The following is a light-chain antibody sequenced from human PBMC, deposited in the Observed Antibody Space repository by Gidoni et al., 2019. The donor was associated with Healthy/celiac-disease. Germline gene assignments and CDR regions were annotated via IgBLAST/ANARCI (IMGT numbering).Light chain of an antibody. V-gene: IGKV1-27*01. J-gene: IGKJ5*01. CDR3: QKYNSAPQIT. CDR2: AAS. CDR1: QGISNY. Sequence: DIQMTQSPSSLSASVGDRVTITCRASQGISNYLAWYQQQPGKVPKLLIYAASTLQSGVPSRFSGSGSGTDFTRTISSLQPKDVATYYCQKYNSAPQITFGQGTRLEIK.